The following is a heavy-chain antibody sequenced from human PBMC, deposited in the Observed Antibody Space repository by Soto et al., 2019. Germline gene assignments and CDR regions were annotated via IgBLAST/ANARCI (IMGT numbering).Heavy chain of an antibody. CDR3: ARDRVLWEPRREDYYYYGMDV. J-gene: IGHJ6*02. Sequence: QVQLVQSGAEVKKPGASVKVSCKASGYTFTSYYMHWVRQAPGQGLEWMGIINPSGGSTSYAQKFQGRVTMPRDTSTSTVYMELSSLRSEDTAVYYCARDRVLWEPRREDYYYYGMDVWGQGTTVTVSS. D-gene: IGHD1-26*01. CDR1: GYTFTSYY. V-gene: IGHV1-46*01. CDR2: INPSGGST.